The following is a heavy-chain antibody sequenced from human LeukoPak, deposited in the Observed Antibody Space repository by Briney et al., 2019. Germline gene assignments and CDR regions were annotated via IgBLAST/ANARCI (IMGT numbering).Heavy chain of an antibody. CDR3: ARDCSSTNCYRGGFDP. V-gene: IGHV3-7*01. J-gene: IGHJ5*02. CDR2: IKQDGSEK. D-gene: IGHD2-2*01. CDR1: GFTFGSSW. Sequence: GGSLRLSCAASGFTFGSSWMSWVRQAPGKGLEWVANIKQDGSEKYYVDSVKGRFTISTDNGKNSLYLQINSLRAEDTAVHYCARDCSSTNCYRGGFDPWGQGTLVTVSS.